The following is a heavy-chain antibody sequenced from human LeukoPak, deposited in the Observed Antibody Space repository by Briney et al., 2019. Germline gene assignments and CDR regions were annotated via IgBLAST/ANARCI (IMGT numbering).Heavy chain of an antibody. V-gene: IGHV1-46*01. CDR3: ARVGSSSGFPYFDY. D-gene: IGHD6-6*01. CDR2: INPSGGST. CDR1: GYTFTSYY. J-gene: IGHJ4*02. Sequence: ASVKVSCKASGYTFTSYYMHWVRQAPGQGLEWMGIINPSGGSTSYAQKFQGRVTITADESTSTAYMELSSLRSEDTAVYYCARVGSSSGFPYFDYWGQGTLVTVSS.